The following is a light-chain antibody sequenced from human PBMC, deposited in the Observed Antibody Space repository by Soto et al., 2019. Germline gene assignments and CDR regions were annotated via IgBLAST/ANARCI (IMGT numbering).Light chain of an antibody. J-gene: IGKJ5*01. CDR3: QQYGSFPIT. Sequence: EIVLTQSPATMSLSPGERATLSCGASERVSYSYVAWYQQKAGLAPRLLIHDASTRASGIPDRFSGSKSGTDFTLTIRGLEPEDAALYYCQQYGSFPITFGQGTRLEIK. CDR1: ERVSYSY. V-gene: IGKV3D-20*01. CDR2: DAS.